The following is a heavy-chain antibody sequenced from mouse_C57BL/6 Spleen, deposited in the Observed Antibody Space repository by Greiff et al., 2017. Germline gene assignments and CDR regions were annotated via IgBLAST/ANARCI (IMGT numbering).Heavy chain of an antibody. V-gene: IGHV1-5*01. CDR2: IYPGNSDT. Sequence: VQLQQSGTVLARPGASVKMSCKTSGYTFTSYWMHWVKQRPGQGLEWIGAIYPGNSDTSYNQKFKGKAKLTAVTSASTAYMELSSLTNEDSAVYYCTRQNPYYYGSIYLYWYFDVWGTGTTVTVSS. CDR1: GYTFTSYW. J-gene: IGHJ1*03. D-gene: IGHD1-1*01. CDR3: TRQNPYYYGSIYLYWYFDV.